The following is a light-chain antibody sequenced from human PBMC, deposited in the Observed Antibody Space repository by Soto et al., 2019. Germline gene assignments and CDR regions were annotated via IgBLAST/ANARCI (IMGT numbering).Light chain of an antibody. CDR1: QSVSSTY. V-gene: IGKV3-20*01. CDR2: AAS. Sequence: EIVLTQSPGTLSLSPGERATLSCRASQSVSSTYSAWYQQKPGQAPRLLIYAASSRAPGIPDRFSGSGSGTDFTLTISRLGPEDFAVYFCQQYDGSPLTFGGGTKVEIK. J-gene: IGKJ4*01. CDR3: QQYDGSPLT.